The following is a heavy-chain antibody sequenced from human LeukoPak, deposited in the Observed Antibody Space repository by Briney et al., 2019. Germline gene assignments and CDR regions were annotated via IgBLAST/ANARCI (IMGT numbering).Heavy chain of an antibody. Sequence: ASVKVSCKVSGYTLAELSMHWVRQAPGKGLEWMGGFDPEDGETIYAQKSQGRVTMTEDTSTDTAYMELSSLRSEDTAVYYCATDPRTDRCSSTSCYGGYWGQGTLVTVSS. V-gene: IGHV1-24*01. CDR3: ATDPRTDRCSSTSCYGGY. J-gene: IGHJ4*02. D-gene: IGHD2-2*01. CDR2: FDPEDGET. CDR1: GYTLAELS.